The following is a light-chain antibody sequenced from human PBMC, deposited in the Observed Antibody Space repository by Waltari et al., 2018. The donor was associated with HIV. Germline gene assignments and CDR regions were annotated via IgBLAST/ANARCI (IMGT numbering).Light chain of an antibody. CDR1: QSLSVRY. Sequence: EIVLTQSPGTLSLSPGDSVTLSCRASQSLSVRYLACYQQRPGQPPMLLIYEVVTRATGIPDRFSGSWSVRDFSLSISRLEPEDFAVYFCQQYSDSPPGTFGQGTKVEMK. V-gene: IGKV3-20*01. CDR3: QQYSDSPPGT. CDR2: EVV. J-gene: IGKJ1*01.